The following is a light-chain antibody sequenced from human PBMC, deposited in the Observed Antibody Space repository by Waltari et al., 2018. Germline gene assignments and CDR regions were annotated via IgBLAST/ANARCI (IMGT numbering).Light chain of an antibody. CDR3: QVWDANTDPGV. CDR1: NIESKS. Sequence: SYVLTQPPSVSVAPGETARLTCGGNNIESKSGHWYRKRPGQAPVLVISYDSDRPSGIPDRLSGSNSGNTATLTISRVEAGDEADYYCQVWDANTDPGVFGTGTEVTVL. V-gene: IGLV3-21*01. J-gene: IGLJ1*01. CDR2: YDS.